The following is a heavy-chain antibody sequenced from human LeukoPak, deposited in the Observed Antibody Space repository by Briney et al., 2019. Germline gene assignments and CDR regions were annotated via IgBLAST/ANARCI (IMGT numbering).Heavy chain of an antibody. D-gene: IGHD4-17*01. CDR3: TGSNDYGDYVDY. Sequence: GGSLRLSCTASGFTFGDYAMSWFRQAPGKGLEWVGFIRSKAYGGTTEYAASVKGRSTISRDDSKSIAYLQMNSLKTEDTAVYYCTGSNDYGDYVDYWGQGTLVTVSS. V-gene: IGHV3-49*03. J-gene: IGHJ4*02. CDR1: GFTFGDYA. CDR2: IRSKAYGGTT.